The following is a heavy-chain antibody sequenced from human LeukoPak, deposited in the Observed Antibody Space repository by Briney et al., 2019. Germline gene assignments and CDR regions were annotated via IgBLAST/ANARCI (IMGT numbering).Heavy chain of an antibody. V-gene: IGHV3-66*02. J-gene: IGHJ6*02. Sequence: GGSLRLSCAASGFTVSSNYMSWVRQAPGKGLEWVSVIYSGGSTYYADSVKGRFTISRDNSKNTLYLQMNSLRAEDTAVYYCATSAYYYDSRGYHNYYYYGMDVWGQGTTVTVSS. D-gene: IGHD3-22*01. CDR1: GFTVSSNY. CDR3: ATSAYYYDSRGYHNYYYYGMDV. CDR2: IYSGGST.